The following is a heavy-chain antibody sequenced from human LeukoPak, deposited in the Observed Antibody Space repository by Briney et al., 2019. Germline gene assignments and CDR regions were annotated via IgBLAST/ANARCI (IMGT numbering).Heavy chain of an antibody. J-gene: IGHJ4*02. CDR1: GGSISSSSYY. CDR3: AREAEGTTYYDFWSGFGPSGEFDY. V-gene: IGHV4-39*02. CDR2: IYYSGST. Sequence: SETLSLTCTVSGGSISSSSYYWGWIRQPPGKGLEWIGSIYYSGSTYYNPSLKSRVTISVDTSKNQFSLKLSSVTAADTAEYYCAREAEGTTYYDFWSGFGPSGEFDYWGQGTLVTVSS. D-gene: IGHD3-3*01.